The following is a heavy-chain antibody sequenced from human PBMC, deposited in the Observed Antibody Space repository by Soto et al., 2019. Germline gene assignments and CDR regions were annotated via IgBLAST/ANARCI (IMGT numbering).Heavy chain of an antibody. D-gene: IGHD6-13*01. CDR2: IIPILGIA. J-gene: IGHJ4*02. V-gene: IGHV1-69*02. Sequence: SVKVSFKASGGTFSSYTISWVRQAPGQGLEWMGRIIPILGIANYAQKFQGRVTITADKSTSTAYMELSSLRSEDTAVYYCARSGFPGIAAYWGQGTLVTVSS. CDR1: GGTFSSYT. CDR3: ARSGFPGIAAY.